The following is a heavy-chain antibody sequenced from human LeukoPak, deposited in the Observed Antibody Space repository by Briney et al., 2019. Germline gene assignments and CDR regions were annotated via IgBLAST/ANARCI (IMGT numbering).Heavy chain of an antibody. CDR3: ASLQPLGIIDY. V-gene: IGHV1-69*02. CDR1: GGTFSSYT. J-gene: IGHJ4*02. Sequence: VASVKVSCKASGGTFSSYTISWVRQAPGQGLEWMGMIIPILGIANYAQKFQGRVTITADRSTSTAYMELSSLRSEDTAVYYCASLQPLGIIDYWGQGTLVTVSS. CDR2: IIPILGIA. D-gene: IGHD7-27*01.